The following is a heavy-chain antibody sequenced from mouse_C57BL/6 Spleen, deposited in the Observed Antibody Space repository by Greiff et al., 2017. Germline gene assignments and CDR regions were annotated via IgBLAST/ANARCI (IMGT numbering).Heavy chain of an antibody. Sequence: VQRVESGPELVKPGASVKISCKASGYAFSSSWMNWVKQRPGKGLEWIGRIYPGDGDTNYNGKFKGKATLTADKSSSTAYMQLSSLTSEDSAVYFCARWRDGGGFDYWGQGTTLTVSS. CDR3: ARWRDGGGFDY. V-gene: IGHV1-82*01. CDR1: GYAFSSSW. CDR2: IYPGDGDT. J-gene: IGHJ2*01.